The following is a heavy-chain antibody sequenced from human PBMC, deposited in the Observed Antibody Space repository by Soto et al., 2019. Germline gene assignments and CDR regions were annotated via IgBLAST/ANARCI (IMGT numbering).Heavy chain of an antibody. Sequence: QVRLVESGGGVVQPGMSLRLSCAASGFTFSLYGMHWVRQAPGKGLEWVAVIYYDGSNTYYADSVKGRFIISRDNSKNTLSLQMNNLRAEDTAVYYCTRDIRSWYFDLWGRGTLVTVSS. J-gene: IGHJ2*01. V-gene: IGHV3-33*01. CDR1: GFTFSLYG. CDR3: TRDIRSWYFDL. CDR2: IYYDGSNT.